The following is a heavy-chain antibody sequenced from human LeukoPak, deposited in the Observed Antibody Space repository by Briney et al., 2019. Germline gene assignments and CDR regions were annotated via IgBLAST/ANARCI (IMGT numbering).Heavy chain of an antibody. J-gene: IGHJ4*02. CDR3: TTEAVVPAAIGFDY. Sequence: GGSLRLSCAASGFTFSNAWMNWVRQAPGKGLEWVGRIKSETDGGTTDYAAPVKGRFTISRDDSKNTLYLQMNSLETEDTAVYYCTTEAVVPAAIGFDYWGQGTLVTVSS. CDR2: IKSETDGGTT. V-gene: IGHV3-15*07. D-gene: IGHD2-2*01. CDR1: GFTFSNAW.